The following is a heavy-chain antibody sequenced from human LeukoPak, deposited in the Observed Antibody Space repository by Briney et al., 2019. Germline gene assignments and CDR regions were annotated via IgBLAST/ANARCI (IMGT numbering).Heavy chain of an antibody. D-gene: IGHD4-23*01. CDR1: GYNFTPYW. V-gene: IGHV5-51*01. J-gene: IGHJ4*02. CDR3: ARQRGTTVAPFDY. Sequence: GESLKISCQSSGYNFTPYWIGWVRQRPGKGLEWMGITFAGYSLTLYSPSFQGQVPISVDKSISTAYLQGSSLKASDTAMYYCARQRGTTVAPFDYWGQGTLVTVSS. CDR2: TFAGYSLT.